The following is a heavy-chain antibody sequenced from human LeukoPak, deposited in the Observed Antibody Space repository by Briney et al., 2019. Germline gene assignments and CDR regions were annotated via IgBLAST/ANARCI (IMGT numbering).Heavy chain of an antibody. CDR2: VSPFNGNT. CDR1: GYTFSSYG. J-gene: IGHJ4*02. D-gene: IGHD1-26*01. Sequence: ASVKVSCKASGYTFSSYGIIWVRQAPGQGLQWMGWVSPFNGNTDYAPKLQGRVTMTTATSTTTAYMQLRSLTSDDTAVYYCARRGGSYSHSDFWGQGTLVTVSS. CDR3: ARRGGSYSHSDF. V-gene: IGHV1-18*01.